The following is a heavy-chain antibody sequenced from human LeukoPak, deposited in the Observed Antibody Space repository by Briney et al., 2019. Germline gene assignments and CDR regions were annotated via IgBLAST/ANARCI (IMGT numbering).Heavy chain of an antibody. CDR2: FDPEDGET. CDR1: GYTLTELS. J-gene: IGHJ4*02. V-gene: IGHV1-24*01. Sequence: ASVKVSCKVSGYTLTELSMHWVRQAPGKGLDWMGGFDPEDGETIYAQKFQGRVTITKDKSTDTAYMELSSLRSEDTAVYYWATGFGEYDSWGQGTLVTVSS. CDR3: ATGFGEYDS. D-gene: IGHD3-3*01.